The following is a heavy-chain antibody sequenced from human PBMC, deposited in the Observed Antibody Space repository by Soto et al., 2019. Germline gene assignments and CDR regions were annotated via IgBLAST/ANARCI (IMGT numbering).Heavy chain of an antibody. D-gene: IGHD3-16*01. V-gene: IGHV3-23*01. CDR3: AKALRFTFTTGYYMDV. CDR2: ISGSGST. J-gene: IGHJ6*03. Sequence: EVQLLESGGGLVQPGGSLRLSCAASGFTVSSYAMSWVRQAPGKGLEWVSVISGSGSTYSADSVKGRFTISRDSSKNTVYLQMISLRAEDPAVYYCAKALRFTFTTGYYMDVWGRGTTVTVSS. CDR1: GFTVSSYA.